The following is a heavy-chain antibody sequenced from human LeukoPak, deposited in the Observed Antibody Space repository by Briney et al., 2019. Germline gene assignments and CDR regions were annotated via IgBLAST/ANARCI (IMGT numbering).Heavy chain of an antibody. CDR3: ARVLGFGVVKHWFDP. CDR1: GGTFSSYA. V-gene: IGHV1-69*05. Sequence: GASVKVSCKASGGTFSSYAIIWVRQAPGQGLEWMGGIIPIFGTANYAQKFQGRVTITTDESTSTAYMELSSLRSEDTAVYYCARVLGFGVVKHWFDPWGQGTLVTVSS. J-gene: IGHJ5*02. D-gene: IGHD3-3*01. CDR2: IIPIFGTA.